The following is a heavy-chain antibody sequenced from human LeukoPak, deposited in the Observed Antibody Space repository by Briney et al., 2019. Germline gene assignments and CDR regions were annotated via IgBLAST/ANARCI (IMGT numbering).Heavy chain of an antibody. CDR3: ARGIENCRGGDCPLRY. J-gene: IGHJ4*02. V-gene: IGHV1-46*01. Sequence: APVKVSCKASGYTFTSYYMHWVRQAPGQGLEWMGIINPSGGSTSYAQKFQGRVTMTRDTSTSTVYMELSNLRSEDTAVYYCARGIENCRGGDCPLRYWGQGTLVTVSS. CDR2: INPSGGST. CDR1: GYTFTSYY. D-gene: IGHD2-21*02.